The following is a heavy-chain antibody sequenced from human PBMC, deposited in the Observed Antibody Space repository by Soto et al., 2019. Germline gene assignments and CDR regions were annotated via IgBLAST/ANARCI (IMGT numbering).Heavy chain of an antibody. V-gene: IGHV3-23*01. CDR2: ISGSGGST. D-gene: IGHD3-3*01. CDR3: AKDHYDFWSGYLYAFDI. J-gene: IGHJ3*02. CDR1: GFTFSSYA. Sequence: RLSCAASGFTFSSYAMSWVRQAPGKGLEWVSAISGSGGSTYYADSVKGRFTISRDNSKNTLYLQMNSLRAEDTAVYYCAKDHYDFWSGYLYAFDIWGQGTMVTVSS.